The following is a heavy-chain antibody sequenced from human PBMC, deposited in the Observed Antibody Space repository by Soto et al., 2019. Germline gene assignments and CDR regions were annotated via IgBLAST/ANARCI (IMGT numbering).Heavy chain of an antibody. CDR1: GGSISSYY. Sequence: SLTCTVSGGSISSYYWSWIRQPPGKGLERIGYIYYSGSTNYNPSLKSRVTISVDTSKNQFSLKLSSVTAADTAVYYCARVDSSSWGGWFDPWGQGTLVTVSS. CDR3: ARVDSSSWGGWFDP. D-gene: IGHD6-13*01. CDR2: IYYSGST. J-gene: IGHJ5*02. V-gene: IGHV4-59*08.